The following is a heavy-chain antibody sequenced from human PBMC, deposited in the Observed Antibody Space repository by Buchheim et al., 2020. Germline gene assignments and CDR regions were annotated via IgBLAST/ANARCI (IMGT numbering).Heavy chain of an antibody. CDR2: ISASGDGT. J-gene: IGHJ4*02. D-gene: IGHD3-22*01. V-gene: IGHV3-23*01. Sequence: EVQLLESGGGLVQPGGSLRLSCAASGFSFGSYAMRWVRQAPGKGLAWVSDISASGDGTAYADSVKGRFTISRDNSNNMLYLQMNSLRAEDTAVYYCAKGDATSGYYASDYWGQGTL. CDR1: GFSFGSYA. CDR3: AKGDATSGYYASDY.